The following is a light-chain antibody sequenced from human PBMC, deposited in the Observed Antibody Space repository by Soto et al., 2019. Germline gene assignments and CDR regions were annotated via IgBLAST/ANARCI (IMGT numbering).Light chain of an antibody. CDR1: QSISNY. J-gene: IGKJ1*01. Sequence: EIVMTQSPPTLSVSPGEGVTLSCKASQSISNYLAWYQHKPGQAPRLLINGASISATGFPARFSGSGSGEDFTLTISSVQSEDFAVYYCQQYNNWPRTFGQGTKVEIK. CDR3: QQYNNWPRT. V-gene: IGKV3-15*01. CDR2: GAS.